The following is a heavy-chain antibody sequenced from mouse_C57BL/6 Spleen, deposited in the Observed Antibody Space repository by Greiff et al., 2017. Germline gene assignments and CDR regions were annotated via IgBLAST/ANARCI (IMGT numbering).Heavy chain of an antibody. Sequence: VQLQQSGAELVKPGASVKMSCKASGYTFTSYWITWVKQRPGQGLEWIGDIYPGSGSTNYNEKFKSRATLTVDTSSSTAYMQLSSLTSEDSAVYYCAREVVATPFDYWGQGTTLTVSS. J-gene: IGHJ2*01. V-gene: IGHV1-55*01. D-gene: IGHD1-1*01. CDR2: IYPGSGST. CDR1: GYTFTSYW. CDR3: AREVVATPFDY.